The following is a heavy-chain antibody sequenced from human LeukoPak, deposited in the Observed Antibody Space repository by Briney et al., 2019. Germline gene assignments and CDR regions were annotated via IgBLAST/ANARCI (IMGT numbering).Heavy chain of an antibody. V-gene: IGHV3-48*04. Sequence: PGGSLRLSCAASGFTFSSYAMTWVRQAPGKGLEWVSSISSSGSTIYYADSVKGRFTISRDNAKNSLYLQMNSLRAEDTAVYYCARGPGYCSSTSCRGTFDPWGQGTLVTVSS. CDR3: ARGPGYCSSTSCRGTFDP. D-gene: IGHD2-2*01. J-gene: IGHJ5*02. CDR1: GFTFSSYA. CDR2: ISSSGSTI.